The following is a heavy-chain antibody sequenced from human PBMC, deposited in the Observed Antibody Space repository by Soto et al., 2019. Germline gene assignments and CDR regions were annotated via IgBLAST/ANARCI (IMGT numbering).Heavy chain of an antibody. J-gene: IGHJ6*02. CDR3: ARRSYYYYGMDV. CDR1: GGSISSYY. CDR2: IYYSGST. V-gene: IGHV4-59*01. D-gene: IGHD2-15*01. Sequence: SETLSLTCTVSGGSISSYYWSWIRQPPGKGLEWIGYIYYSGSTNYNPSLKSRVTISVDTSKNQFSLKLSSVTAADTAVYYCARRSYYYYGMDVWGQGTTVTVSS.